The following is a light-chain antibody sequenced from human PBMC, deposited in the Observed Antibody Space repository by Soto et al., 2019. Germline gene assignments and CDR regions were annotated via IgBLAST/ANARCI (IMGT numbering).Light chain of an antibody. CDR2: DAS. J-gene: IGKJ5*01. CDR1: QSMSSY. CDR3: LQYGSSPHT. Sequence: ETVMTQSPATLSVSPGERATLSCRASQSMSSYLAWYQQKPGQAPRLLIYDASNRATGIPARFSGSGSGTDFTLTISRLEPEDFAVYYCLQYGSSPHTFGQGTRLEIK. V-gene: IGKV3-20*01.